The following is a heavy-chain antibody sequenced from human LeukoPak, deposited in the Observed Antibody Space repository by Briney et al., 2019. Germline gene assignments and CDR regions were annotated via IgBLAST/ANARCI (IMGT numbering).Heavy chain of an antibody. Sequence: GGSLRLSCAASGFTFSSYWMSWVRQAPGKGLEWVANIKQDGSEKYYVDSVKGRFTISRDNAKNSLSLHMNSLRAGDTAVYYCARDYRANWGFDYWGQGTLVTVSS. CDR1: GFTFSSYW. J-gene: IGHJ4*02. CDR2: IKQDGSEK. CDR3: ARDYRANWGFDY. V-gene: IGHV3-7*01. D-gene: IGHD7-27*01.